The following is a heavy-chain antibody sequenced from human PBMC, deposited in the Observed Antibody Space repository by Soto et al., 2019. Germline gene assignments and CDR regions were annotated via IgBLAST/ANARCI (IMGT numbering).Heavy chain of an antibody. Sequence: PXGTLSLTIAVPGSSFSGSYYWGWVRQPPGKGLECIGTIYQIGSTYYDPSLKSRVTISVDTSKNQFSLKLDSVTAADTAVYYCARGKWEPYYFDYWGQGTLVTVSS. V-gene: IGHV4-38-2*01. J-gene: IGHJ4*02. CDR2: IYQIGST. CDR3: ARGKWEPYYFDY. D-gene: IGHD1-26*01. CDR1: GSSFSGSYY.